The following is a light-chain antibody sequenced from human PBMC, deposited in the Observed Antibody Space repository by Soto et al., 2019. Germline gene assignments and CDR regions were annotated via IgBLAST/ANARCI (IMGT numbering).Light chain of an antibody. CDR3: QQYGSSRPFT. Sequence: EIVLTQSPGTLSLSPGERATLSCRASQSVSSSYLAWYQQKPGQAPRLLIYGASSRATGIPDRFSGSGSGTDFTLTISRLEPEDFAVYSCQQYGSSRPFTFGPGTKVDIK. CDR1: QSVSSSY. J-gene: IGKJ3*01. CDR2: GAS. V-gene: IGKV3-20*01.